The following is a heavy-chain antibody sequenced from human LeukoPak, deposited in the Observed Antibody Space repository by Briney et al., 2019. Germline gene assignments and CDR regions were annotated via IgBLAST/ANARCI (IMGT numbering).Heavy chain of an antibody. J-gene: IGHJ4*02. CDR3: ARLYMRGVGVC. CDR2: IYYSGST. CDR1: GGSISSNSYY. D-gene: IGHD3-10*02. Sequence: PSETLSLTCTVSGGSISSNSYYWGWIRQPPGKGLEWIGSIYYSGSTYYNPSLKSRVTISVDTSKNQFSLKLSSVTAADTAVYFCARLYMRGVGVCCGEGALVTVS. V-gene: IGHV4-39*01.